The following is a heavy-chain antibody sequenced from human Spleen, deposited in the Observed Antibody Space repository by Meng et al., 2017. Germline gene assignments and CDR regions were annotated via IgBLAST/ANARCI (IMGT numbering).Heavy chain of an antibody. J-gene: IGHJ4*02. V-gene: IGHV3-7*01. CDR2: IKQDGSEK. Sequence: GESLKISCAASEFTVNNYWMSWVRQAPGKGLEWVANIKQDGSEKYYVDSVKGRFTISRDNAKSSLSLQMNSLRAEDTAVYYCARDPGYRYGYGGDFWGQGTLVTVSS. D-gene: IGHD5-18*01. CDR1: EFTVNNYW. CDR3: ARDPGYRYGYGGDF.